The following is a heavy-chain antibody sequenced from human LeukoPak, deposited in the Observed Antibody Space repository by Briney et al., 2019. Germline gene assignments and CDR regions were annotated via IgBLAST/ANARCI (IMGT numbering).Heavy chain of an antibody. CDR3: AREKGDDNSGYYYNWFDP. Sequence: SKTLSLTCTVSGGSISSYYWSWIRQPPGKGLEWIGYIYYSGSTNYNPSLKSRVTISVDTSKNQFSLKLSSVTAADTAVYYCAREKGDDNSGYYYNWFDPWGQGTLVTVSS. V-gene: IGHV4-59*01. D-gene: IGHD3-22*01. CDR1: GGSISSYY. CDR2: IYYSGST. J-gene: IGHJ5*02.